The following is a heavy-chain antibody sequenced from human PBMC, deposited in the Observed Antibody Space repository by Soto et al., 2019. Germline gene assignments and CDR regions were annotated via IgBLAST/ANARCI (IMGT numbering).Heavy chain of an antibody. D-gene: IGHD4-17*01. CDR2: ISGSGGST. CDR3: AKDIRGDSYSFDY. CDR1: GFTFSSYA. V-gene: IGHV3-23*01. J-gene: IGHJ4*02. Sequence: EVQLLESGGGLVQPGGSLRLSCAASGFTFSSYAMSWVRQAPGKGLEWVSAISGSGGSTYYADPVKGRFTISRDNSKNTLYLQMNSLRAEDTAVYYCAKDIRGDSYSFDYWGQGTLVTVSS.